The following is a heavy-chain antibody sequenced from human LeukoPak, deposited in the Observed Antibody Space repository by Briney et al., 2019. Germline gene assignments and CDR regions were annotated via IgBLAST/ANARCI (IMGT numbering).Heavy chain of an antibody. V-gene: IGHV3-21*04. CDR1: GFTFSSYS. D-gene: IGHD6-19*01. CDR2: ISSSSSYI. Sequence: GGSLRLSCAASGFTFSSYSMNWVRQAPGKGLEWVSSISSSSSYIYYADSVKGRFTISRDNAKNSLYLQMNSLRAEDTALYYCAKDFSIAVAGIDYWGQGTLVTVSS. J-gene: IGHJ4*02. CDR3: AKDFSIAVAGIDY.